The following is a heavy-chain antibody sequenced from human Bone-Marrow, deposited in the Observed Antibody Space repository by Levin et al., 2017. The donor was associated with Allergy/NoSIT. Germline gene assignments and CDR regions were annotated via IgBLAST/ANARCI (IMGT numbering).Heavy chain of an antibody. V-gene: IGHV2-5*02. Sequence: SGPTLVKPTQTLTLTCTFSGFSLSTSVVAVAWIRQPPGKALEWLALIYWDDDKRYSPPLNSRLTITKDTSKNQVVLTMTNLDPVDTATYYCAHKGSGGYRTAFDYWGQGTLVTVSS. CDR3: AHKGSGGYRTAFDY. J-gene: IGHJ4*02. CDR2: IYWDDDK. D-gene: IGHD5-12*01. CDR1: GFSLSTSVVA.